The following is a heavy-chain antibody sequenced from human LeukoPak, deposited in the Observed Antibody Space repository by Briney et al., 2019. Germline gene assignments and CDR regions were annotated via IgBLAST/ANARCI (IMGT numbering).Heavy chain of an antibody. Sequence: SETLSLTCTVSGGSISSSSYYWGWIRQPPGKGLEWIGSIYYSGSTYYNPSLKSRVTISVDTSKNQFSLKLSSVTAADTAMYYCAQIGTENCSGGSCYSWGYYYYYYYMDVWGKGTTVTVSS. CDR2: IYYSGST. D-gene: IGHD2-15*01. CDR3: AQIGTENCSGGSCYSWGYYYYYYYMDV. CDR1: GGSISSSSYY. J-gene: IGHJ6*03. V-gene: IGHV4-39*01.